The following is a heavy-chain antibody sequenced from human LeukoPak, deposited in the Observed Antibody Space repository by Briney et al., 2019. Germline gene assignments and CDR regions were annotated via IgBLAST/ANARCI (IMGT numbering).Heavy chain of an antibody. CDR1: GGSISSGDYY. CDR3: ARLGSSWPHYYSDY. Sequence: PSQTLSLTCTVSGGSISSGDYYWSWIRQPPGKGLEWIGYIYYSGSTYYNPSLKSRVTISVDTSKNQFSLKLTSVTAADTAVYYCARLGSSWPHYYSDYWGQGTLVTVSS. CDR2: IYYSGST. V-gene: IGHV4-30-4*01. J-gene: IGHJ4*02. D-gene: IGHD6-13*01.